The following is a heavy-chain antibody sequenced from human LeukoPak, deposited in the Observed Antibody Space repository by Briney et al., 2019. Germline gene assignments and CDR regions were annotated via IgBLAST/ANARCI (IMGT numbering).Heavy chain of an antibody. CDR1: GFTFSSYS. Sequence: PGGSLRLSCAASGFTFSSYSMNWVRQAPGKGLEWVSYISSSSSTIYYADSVKGRFTISRDNAKNSLYLQMNSLRAEDTAVYYCARGSDILTGYPYLGFDYWGQGTLVTVSS. J-gene: IGHJ4*02. CDR2: ISSSSSTI. D-gene: IGHD3-9*01. V-gene: IGHV3-48*01. CDR3: ARGSDILTGYPYLGFDY.